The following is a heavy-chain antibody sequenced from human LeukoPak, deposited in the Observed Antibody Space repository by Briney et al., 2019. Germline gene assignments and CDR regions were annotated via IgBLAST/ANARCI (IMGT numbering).Heavy chain of an antibody. CDR2: ISYDGSNK. CDR1: GFTFSSYG. Sequence: GRSLRLSCAASGFTFSSYGMDWVRQAPGKGLEWVAVISYDGSNKYYADSVKGRFTISRDNSENTLYLQMNSLRAEDTAVYYCAKSLYDSSGHDAFDIWGQGTMVTVSS. D-gene: IGHD3-22*01. CDR3: AKSLYDSSGHDAFDI. J-gene: IGHJ3*02. V-gene: IGHV3-30*18.